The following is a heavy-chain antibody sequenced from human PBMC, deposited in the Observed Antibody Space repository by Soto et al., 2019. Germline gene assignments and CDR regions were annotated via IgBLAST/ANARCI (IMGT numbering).Heavy chain of an antibody. CDR3: VRVPIGHSDDSGYSDS. D-gene: IGHD3-22*01. V-gene: IGHV5-10-1*01. CDR2: IAPADSYT. CDR1: GYNFPGYW. J-gene: IGHJ5*01. Sequence: GESLKISCKGSGYNFPGYWIGWVRQMPGKGLEWMGRIAPADSYTNYSPSFHGHVTMSVDRSTSTAYLQWGSLKASDIAMYYCVRVPIGHSDDSGYSDSWGQGTQVNVSS.